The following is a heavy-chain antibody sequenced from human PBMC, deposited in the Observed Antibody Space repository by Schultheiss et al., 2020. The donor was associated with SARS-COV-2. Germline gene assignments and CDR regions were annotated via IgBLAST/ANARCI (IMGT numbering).Heavy chain of an antibody. V-gene: IGHV4-39*01. Sequence: SETLSLTCTVSGGSISSGSYYWSWIRQPPGKGLEWIGEINHSGSTYYNPSLKSRVTISVDTSKNQFSLKLSSVTAADTAVYYCARSPSIAAPFDYWGQGTLVTVSS. CDR2: INHSGST. CDR3: ARSPSIAAPFDY. J-gene: IGHJ4*02. D-gene: IGHD6-6*01. CDR1: GGSISSGSYY.